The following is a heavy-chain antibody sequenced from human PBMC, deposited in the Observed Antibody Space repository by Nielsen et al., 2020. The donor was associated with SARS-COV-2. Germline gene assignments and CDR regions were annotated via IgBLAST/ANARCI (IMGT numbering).Heavy chain of an antibody. CDR2: ISSSGSII. J-gene: IGHJ4*02. V-gene: IGHV3-48*03. Sequence: LKISCAASGFTFSSYEMNWVRQAPGKGLEWVSYISSSGSIIYYADSVKGRFTISRDNAKNSLYLQMNSLRAEDTALYYCARAPCANCYAGFDYWGQGTLVTVSS. CDR1: GFTFSSYE. D-gene: IGHD2-2*01. CDR3: ARAPCANCYAGFDY.